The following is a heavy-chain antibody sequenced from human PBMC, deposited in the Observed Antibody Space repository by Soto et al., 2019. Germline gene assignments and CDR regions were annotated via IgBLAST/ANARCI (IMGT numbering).Heavy chain of an antibody. CDR3: ARDRYGDYFDY. J-gene: IGHJ4*02. CDR2: IYYSGST. CDR1: GGSISSGGYY. V-gene: IGHV4-31*03. Sequence: SETLSLTCTVSGGSISSGGYYWSWIRQHPGKGLEWIGYIYYSGSTYYNPSLKSRVTISVDTSKNQFSLKLSSVTAADTAVYYCARDRYGDYFDYWGKGTLVTVSS. D-gene: IGHD4-17*01.